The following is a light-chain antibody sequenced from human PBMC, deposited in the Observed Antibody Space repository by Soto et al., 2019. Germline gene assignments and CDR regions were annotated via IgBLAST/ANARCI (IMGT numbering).Light chain of an antibody. CDR2: LGS. V-gene: IGKV2-28*01. CDR3: VQALQSPPWP. Sequence: DIVVTQSPLTLPVTPGETASISCRSSQSLLHSNGYNYLDWYLQKPGQSPQLLIYLGSNRASGVPDRFSGSGSGTDFTLKISRVEAEDVGVYYCVQALQSPPWPFGQGTKVDIK. J-gene: IGKJ1*01. CDR1: QSLLHSNGYNY.